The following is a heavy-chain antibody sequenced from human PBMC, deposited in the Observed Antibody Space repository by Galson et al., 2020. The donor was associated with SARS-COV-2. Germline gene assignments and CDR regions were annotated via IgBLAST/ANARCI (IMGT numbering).Heavy chain of an antibody. Sequence: ASETLSLTCTVSGGSISSSSYYWGWIRQPPGKGLEWIGSIYYSGSTYYNPSLKSRVTISVDTSKNQFSLKLSSVTAADTAVYYCARQPGPVVPAASSVYYYYYGMDVWGQGTTVTVSS. CDR3: ARQPGPVVPAASSVYYYYYGMDV. J-gene: IGHJ6*02. CDR1: GGSISSSSYY. V-gene: IGHV4-39*01. CDR2: IYYSGST. D-gene: IGHD2-2*01.